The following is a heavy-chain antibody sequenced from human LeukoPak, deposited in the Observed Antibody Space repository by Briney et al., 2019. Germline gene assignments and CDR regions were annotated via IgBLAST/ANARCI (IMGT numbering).Heavy chain of an antibody. CDR3: ARNYGSGTNWFDP. CDR1: GGSISSGGYS. Sequence: SQTLSLTCAVSGGSISSGGYSWSWIRQPPGKGLEWIGYIYHSGSTYYNPSLKSRVTISVDRPKNQFSLKLSSVTAADTAVYYCARNYGSGTNWFDPWGQGTLVTVSS. CDR2: IYHSGST. V-gene: IGHV4-30-2*01. J-gene: IGHJ5*02. D-gene: IGHD3-10*01.